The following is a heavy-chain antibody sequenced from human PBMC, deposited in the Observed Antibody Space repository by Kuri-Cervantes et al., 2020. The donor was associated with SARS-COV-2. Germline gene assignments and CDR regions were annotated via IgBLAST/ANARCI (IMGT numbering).Heavy chain of an antibody. V-gene: IGHV4-38-2*02. D-gene: IGHD7-27*01. Sequence: SQTLSLTCAVSGDSIKSGYFWGWIRQPPGKPMEWIASIYHSGSTYYNPSLQSRVTISFDTSKNQFSLRLTSVTVADTAVYYCAREFWGPGYYYMDVWGKGTAVTVSS. CDR1: GDSIKSGYF. CDR2: IYHSGST. CDR3: AREFWGPGYYYMDV. J-gene: IGHJ6*03.